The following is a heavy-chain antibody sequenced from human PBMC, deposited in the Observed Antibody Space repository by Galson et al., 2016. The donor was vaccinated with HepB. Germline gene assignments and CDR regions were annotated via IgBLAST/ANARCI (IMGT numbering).Heavy chain of an antibody. V-gene: IGHV1-46*01. CDR3: ARPQREGGNYYSFDY. CDR1: GYIFISSY. Sequence: SVKVSCKASGYIFISSYIHWVRQAPGQGLEWMGIINPSGGSTSYAQKFQGRVTVTRDTSTSTAYMELSSLRSEDTAVYYCARPQREGGNYYSFDYWGQGTLVTVSS. J-gene: IGHJ4*02. CDR2: INPSGGST. D-gene: IGHD1-26*01.